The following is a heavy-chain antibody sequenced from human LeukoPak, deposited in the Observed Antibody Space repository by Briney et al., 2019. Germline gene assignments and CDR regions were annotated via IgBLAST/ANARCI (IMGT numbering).Heavy chain of an antibody. J-gene: IGHJ4*02. CDR3: VSGWGLWGGEY. V-gene: IGHV4-4*02. Sequence: SETLPLTCGVSGGSISSINWWCWVRQPPGRGLEWIGEIYHGGGSNYNPSLRSRVTMSLDKSKNQFSLMLSSVTAADTAMYYCVSGWGLWGGEYWGQGTLVTVSS. CDR2: IYHGGGS. D-gene: IGHD3-16*01. CDR1: GGSISSINW.